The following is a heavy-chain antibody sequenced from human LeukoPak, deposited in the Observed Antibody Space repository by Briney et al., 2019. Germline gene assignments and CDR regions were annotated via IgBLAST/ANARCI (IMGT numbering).Heavy chain of an antibody. J-gene: IGHJ6*02. CDR2: IWYDGSNK. CDR1: GFTFSSYG. Sequence: PGGSLRLSCAASGFTFSSYGMHRVRQAPGKGLEWVAVIWYDGSNKYYADSVKGRFTISRDNSKNTLYLQMNSLRAEDTAVYYCARDLYYDSSDYYYYGMDVWGQGTLVTVSS. V-gene: IGHV3-33*01. CDR3: ARDLYYDSSDYYYYGMDV. D-gene: IGHD3-22*01.